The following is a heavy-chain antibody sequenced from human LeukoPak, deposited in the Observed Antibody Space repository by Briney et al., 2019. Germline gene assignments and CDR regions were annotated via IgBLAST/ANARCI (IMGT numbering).Heavy chain of an antibody. CDR1: GGSFSGYY. D-gene: IGHD3-9*01. Sequence: SETLSLTCAVYGGSFSGYYWSWIRQPPGKGLEWIGEINHSGSTNYNPSLKSRVTISVDTSKNQFSLKLSSVTAADTAVYYCARGSRSTGYYFSSGLQNWFDPWGQGTLVTVSS. J-gene: IGHJ5*02. V-gene: IGHV4-34*01. CDR3: ARGSRSTGYYFSSGLQNWFDP. CDR2: INHSGST.